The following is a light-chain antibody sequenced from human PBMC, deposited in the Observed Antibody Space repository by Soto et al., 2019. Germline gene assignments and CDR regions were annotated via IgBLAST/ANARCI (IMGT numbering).Light chain of an antibody. J-gene: IGLJ2*01. Sequence: QAVVTQEPSLTVSPGGTVTLTCGSSTGAVTSDHYPYWFQQKPGQAPRALIFDATNKHSWTPARFSGSLLGDKAALTLSGAQPEDEADYYCLLFGGPHVFGGGTKLTVL. CDR3: LLFGGPHV. V-gene: IGLV7-46*01. CDR1: TGAVTSDHY. CDR2: DAT.